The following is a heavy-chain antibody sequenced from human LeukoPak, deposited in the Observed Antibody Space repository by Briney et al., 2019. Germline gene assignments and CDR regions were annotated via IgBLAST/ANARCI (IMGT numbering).Heavy chain of an antibody. V-gene: IGHV4-4*08. CDR1: GGSIRGYY. CDR3: ARERDLLYYYYMDV. D-gene: IGHD1-26*01. J-gene: IGHJ6*03. Sequence: SETLSLTCNVSGGSIRGYYWSWIRQPPGKGLEWIGRIYTSGSTNYNPSLKSRVTISVDTSKNQFSLKLSSVTAADTAVYYCARERDLLYYYYMDVWGKGTTVTVSS. CDR2: IYTSGST.